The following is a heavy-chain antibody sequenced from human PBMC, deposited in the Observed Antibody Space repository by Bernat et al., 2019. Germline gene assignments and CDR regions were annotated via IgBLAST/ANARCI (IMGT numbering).Heavy chain of an antibody. CDR2: ISSSSSTI. CDR3: ARVGDAYNSGWYDEYNWFDP. D-gene: IGHD6-19*01. V-gene: IGHV3-48*02. CDR1: GFTFSSYS. J-gene: IGHJ5*02. Sequence: EVQLVESGGGLVQPGGSLRLSCAASGFTFSSYSMNWVRQAPGKGLEWVSYISSSSSTIYYADSVKGRFTISRDNAKNSLYLQMNSLRDEDTAVYYCARVGDAYNSGWYDEYNWFDPWGQGTLVTVSS.